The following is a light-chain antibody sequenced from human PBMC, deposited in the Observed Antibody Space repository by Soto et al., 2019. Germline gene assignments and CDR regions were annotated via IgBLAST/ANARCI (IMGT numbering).Light chain of an antibody. Sequence: DIPMTQSPSTLSASVGDRVTITCRASQSISSRLAWYQQKPGKAPKLLIYRASSLERGVPSRFSGSGSGTEFTLTISSLQPDDFATYYCQQYESYSPYTFGQGTKLEIK. V-gene: IGKV1-5*03. CDR3: QQYESYSPYT. J-gene: IGKJ2*01. CDR2: RAS. CDR1: QSISSR.